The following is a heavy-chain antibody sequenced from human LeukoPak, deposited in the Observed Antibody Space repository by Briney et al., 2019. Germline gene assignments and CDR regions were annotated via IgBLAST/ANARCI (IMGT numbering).Heavy chain of an antibody. J-gene: IGHJ3*02. D-gene: IGHD3-22*01. Sequence: PSETLSLTCSVSGDSITGGSYYWAWIRQPPGKGLEWIGSIYYSGSTYYNPSLKSRVTISVDTSKNQFSLKLSSVTAADTAVYYCARGGDYDSSGLYNDGFDIWGQGTMVTVSS. V-gene: IGHV4-39*07. CDR1: GDSITGGSYY. CDR3: ARGGDYDSSGLYNDGFDI. CDR2: IYYSGST.